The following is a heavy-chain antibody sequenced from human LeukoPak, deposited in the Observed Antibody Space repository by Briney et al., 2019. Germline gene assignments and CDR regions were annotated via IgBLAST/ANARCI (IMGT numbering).Heavy chain of an antibody. V-gene: IGHV1-8*01. CDR2: MNPNRGKT. J-gene: IGHJ4*02. CDR3: ARGRRVGPPYSRERAVDY. CDR1: GYTFTSYD. D-gene: IGHD6-13*01. Sequence: GAVTVSCKASGYTFTSYDINWVRQAPGQGVEGMGWMNPNRGKTGYAQKFQGSVTMTSNTSISTAYLVLSSLRSEDTAVYYCARGRRVGPPYSRERAVDYWGQGTLVTVSS.